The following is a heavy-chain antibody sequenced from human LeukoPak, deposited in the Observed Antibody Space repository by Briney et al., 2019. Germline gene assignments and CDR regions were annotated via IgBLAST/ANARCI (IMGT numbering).Heavy chain of an antibody. J-gene: IGHJ6*04. CDR1: GFTFSNYA. D-gene: IGHD2/OR15-2a*01. CDR2: ISGSGGST. Sequence: PGGSLRLSCAAFGFTFSNYAMSWVRQAPGKGLEWVSGISGSGGSTYYADSVKGRFTISRDNSKNTLYLQLNSQRAEDTAVYYCAKSREYGGRTTVLGVVDVWGKGTTVTVSS. V-gene: IGHV3-23*01. CDR3: AKSREYGGRTTVLGVVDV.